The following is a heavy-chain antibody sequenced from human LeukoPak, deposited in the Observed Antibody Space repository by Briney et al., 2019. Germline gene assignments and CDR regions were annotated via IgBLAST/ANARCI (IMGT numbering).Heavy chain of an antibody. Sequence: PGGSLRLSCAASGFTFSSYAMHWARQAPGKGLEYVSAISSNGGSTYYANSVKGRFTISRDNSKNTLYLQMGSLRAEDMAVYYCARDSRAAAGDWDDAFDIWGQGTMVTVSS. J-gene: IGHJ3*02. CDR1: GFTFSSYA. V-gene: IGHV3-64*01. CDR3: ARDSRAAAGDWDDAFDI. D-gene: IGHD6-13*01. CDR2: ISSNGGST.